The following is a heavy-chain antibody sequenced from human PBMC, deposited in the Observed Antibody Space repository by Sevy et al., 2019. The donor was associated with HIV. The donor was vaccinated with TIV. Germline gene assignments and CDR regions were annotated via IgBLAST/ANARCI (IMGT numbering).Heavy chain of an antibody. V-gene: IGHV3-30-3*01. J-gene: IGHJ4*02. CDR3: ARAQYCSGDSSCYVYPFDS. CDR1: GFTLSDYV. Sequence: GGSLRLSCAASGFTLSDYVIHWVRQTPGKGLEWVAMISYDGTNRYFADSVHGRFTISRDSSKNTVYLQMNSLRVDDTATYYCARAQYCSGDSSCYVYPFDSWGQGAPVTVSS. CDR2: ISYDGTNR. D-gene: IGHD2-15*01.